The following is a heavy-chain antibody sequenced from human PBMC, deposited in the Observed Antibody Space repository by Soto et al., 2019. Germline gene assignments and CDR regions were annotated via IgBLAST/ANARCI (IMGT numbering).Heavy chain of an antibody. J-gene: IGHJ6*03. D-gene: IGHD3-3*01. V-gene: IGHV1-69*02. CDR2: IIPILGIA. CDR3: ARGTVLRFLETSYYMDV. Sequence: QVQLVQSGAEVKKLGSSVKVSCKASGGTFSSYTISWVRQAPGHWLEWMGRIIPILGIANYAQKFQGRVTITAEKSPSTAHMEMSSLRSEDTAVYYCARGTVLRFLETSYYMDVWGKGTTVTVSS. CDR1: GGTFSSYT.